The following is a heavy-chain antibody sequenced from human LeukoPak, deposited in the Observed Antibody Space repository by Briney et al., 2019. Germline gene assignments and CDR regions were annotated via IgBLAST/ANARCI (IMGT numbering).Heavy chain of an antibody. CDR1: GGSISTYY. D-gene: IGHD6-19*01. J-gene: IGHJ4*02. V-gene: IGHV4-59*01. CDR2: IYYRGST. Sequence: PSETLSLTCTVSGGSISTYYWSWFRQPPGKGLEWIGYIYYRGSTNYNPSLKSRVSISVDTSKNQFSLKLNSVTAADTAVYYCARDAPGIAVAYWGQGTLVTVSS. CDR3: ARDAPGIAVAY.